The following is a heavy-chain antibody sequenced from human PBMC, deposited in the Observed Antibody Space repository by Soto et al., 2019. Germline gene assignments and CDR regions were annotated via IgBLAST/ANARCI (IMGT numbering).Heavy chain of an antibody. V-gene: IGHV4-59*01. J-gene: IGHJ6*02. CDR2: IYYSGST. CDR3: ARARARTNYYFSGMDG. CDR1: GGSISSYY. Sequence: SETLSLTCTVSGGSISSYYWSWIRQPPGKGLEWIGYIYYSGSTNYNPSLKSRVTISVDTSKNQFSLKLSSVTAADTAVYYFARARARTNYYFSGMDGRPQGTTVPVSS.